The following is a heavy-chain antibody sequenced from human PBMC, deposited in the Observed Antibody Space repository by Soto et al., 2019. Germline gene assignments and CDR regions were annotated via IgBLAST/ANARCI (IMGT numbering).Heavy chain of an antibody. Sequence: PSQTLSLTCAISGGSVSSNSAAWNWIRQSPSRGLEWLGRTYYRSKWYNDYAVSVKSRITINPDTSKNQFSLQLNSVTPEDTAVYYCARDRKKYYYDSSGYYWSADAFDIWGQGTMVTVSS. CDR3: ARDRKKYYYDSSGYYWSADAFDI. CDR1: GGSVSSNSAA. D-gene: IGHD3-22*01. J-gene: IGHJ3*02. CDR2: TYYRSKWYN. V-gene: IGHV6-1*01.